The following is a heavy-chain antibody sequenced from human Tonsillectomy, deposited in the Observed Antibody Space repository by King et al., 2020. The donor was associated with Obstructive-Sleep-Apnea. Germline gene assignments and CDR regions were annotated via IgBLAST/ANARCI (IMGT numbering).Heavy chain of an antibody. CDR2: ISSSSSTI. D-gene: IGHD2-2*01. CDR3: ARENSQGYCSSTSCYDPYYFDY. J-gene: IGHJ4*02. Sequence: VQLVESGGGLVQPGGSLRLSCAASGFTFSSYSMNWVRQAPGKGLEWVSYISSSSSTIYYADSVKGRFTISRDNAKNSLYLQMNSLRAEDTAVYYCARENSQGYCSSTSCYDPYYFDYWGQGTLVTVSS. V-gene: IGHV3-48*04. CDR1: GFTFSSYS.